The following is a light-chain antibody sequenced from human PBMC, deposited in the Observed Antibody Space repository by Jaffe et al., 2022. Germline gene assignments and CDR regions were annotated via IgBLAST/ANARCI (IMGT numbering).Light chain of an antibody. Sequence: DIVMTQSPDSLAVSLGERATINCKSSQSVLYSSNNKNYLAWYQQKPRQPPKLLIYWASTRESGVPDRFSGSGSGTDFTLTISGLQAEDVAVYYCQQYYSTLSWTFGQGTKVEIK. J-gene: IGKJ1*01. CDR3: QQYYSTLSWT. CDR1: QSVLYSSNNKNY. V-gene: IGKV4-1*01. CDR2: WAS.